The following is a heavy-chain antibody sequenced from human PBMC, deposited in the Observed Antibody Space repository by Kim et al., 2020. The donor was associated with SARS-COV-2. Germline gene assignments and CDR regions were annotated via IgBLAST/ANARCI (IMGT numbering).Heavy chain of an antibody. CDR2: ISAYNGNT. Sequence: ASVKVSCKASGYTFTSYGISWVRQAPGQGLEWMGWISAYNGNTNYAQKLQGRVTMTTDTSTSTAYMELRSLRSDDTAVYYCARDFHRHYYDSSGYDATYYFDYWGQGTLVTVSS. V-gene: IGHV1-18*01. D-gene: IGHD3-22*01. J-gene: IGHJ4*02. CDR1: GYTFTSYG. CDR3: ARDFHRHYYDSSGYDATYYFDY.